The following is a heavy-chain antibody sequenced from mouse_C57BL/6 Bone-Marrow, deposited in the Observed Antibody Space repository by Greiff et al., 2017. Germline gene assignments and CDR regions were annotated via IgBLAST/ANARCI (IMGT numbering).Heavy chain of an antibody. Sequence: EVKVEESGPGLVKPSQSLSHTCSVTGYSITSGYYWNWIRQFPGNKLEWMGYISYDGSNNYNPSLKNRSSITRDTSKNQFFLKLNSVTTEDTATYYCARGGVLGQDFDYWGQGTTLTVSS. CDR1: GYSITSGYY. CDR3: ARGGVLGQDFDY. J-gene: IGHJ2*01. D-gene: IGHD4-1*01. V-gene: IGHV3-6*01. CDR2: ISYDGSN.